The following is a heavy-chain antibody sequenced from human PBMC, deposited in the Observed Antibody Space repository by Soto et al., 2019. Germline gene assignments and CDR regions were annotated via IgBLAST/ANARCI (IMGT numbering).Heavy chain of an antibody. CDR3: ARGVGIVGATTGYFDY. V-gene: IGHV4-34*01. Sequence: LSLTCAVYGGSFSGYYSSWIRQPPGKGLEWIGEINHSGSTNYNPSLKSRVSISVDTSKNQFSLKLSSVTAADTAVYYCARGVGIVGATTGYFDYWGQGTLVTVSS. CDR2: INHSGST. J-gene: IGHJ4*02. CDR1: GGSFSGYY. D-gene: IGHD1-26*01.